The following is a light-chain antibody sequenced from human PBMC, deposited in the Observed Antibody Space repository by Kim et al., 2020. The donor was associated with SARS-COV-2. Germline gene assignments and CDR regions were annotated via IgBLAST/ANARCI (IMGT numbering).Light chain of an antibody. Sequence: SASVGDRVTITCQASQDISNDLNWYQQKPGKAPKLLIYDASNLETGVPSRFSGSGSGTDFTFTINSLQPEDIATYYCQQYDNLITFGQGTRLEIK. CDR2: DAS. CDR1: QDISND. CDR3: QQYDNLIT. J-gene: IGKJ5*01. V-gene: IGKV1-33*01.